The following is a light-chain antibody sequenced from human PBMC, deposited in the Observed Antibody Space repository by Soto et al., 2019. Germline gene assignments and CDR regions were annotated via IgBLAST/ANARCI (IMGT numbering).Light chain of an antibody. CDR2: EVS. J-gene: IGLJ1*01. V-gene: IGLV2-14*01. Sequence: QSALTQPAYVSGSPGQSITISCTGTSSDVGGYNYVSWYQQHPGKAPKLMIYEVSNRPAGVSNRFSGSKSGNTASLTISGLQAEDEADYYCSSYTSSRTLVFGTGTKLTVL. CDR3: SSYTSSRTLV. CDR1: SSDVGGYNY.